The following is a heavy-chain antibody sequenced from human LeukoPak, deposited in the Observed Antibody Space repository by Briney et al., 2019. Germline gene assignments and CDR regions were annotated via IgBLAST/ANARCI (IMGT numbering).Heavy chain of an antibody. J-gene: IGHJ4*02. D-gene: IGHD3-22*01. Sequence: GASVKVSCKASGYTFTSYGISWVRQAPGQGLEWMGWISAYNGNTNYAQKFQGRVTMTRDTSISTAYMELSRLRSDDTAVYYCAVGHTMIVPGDYFDYWGQGTLVTVSS. CDR1: GYTFTSYG. V-gene: IGHV1-18*01. CDR2: ISAYNGNT. CDR3: AVGHTMIVPGDYFDY.